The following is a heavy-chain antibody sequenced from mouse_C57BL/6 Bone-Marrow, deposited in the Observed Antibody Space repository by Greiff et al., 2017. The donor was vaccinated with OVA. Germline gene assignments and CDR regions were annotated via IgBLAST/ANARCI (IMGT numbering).Heavy chain of an antibody. CDR2: IWSGGST. Sequence: VQLQQSGPGLVQPSQSLSITCTVSGFSLTSYGVHWVRQSPGKGLEWLGVIWSGGSTDYNAAFISRLSISKDNSKSQVFFKMNSLQADDTAIYYCARCYYGSSPHWYFDVWGTGTTVTVSS. D-gene: IGHD1-1*01. CDR3: ARCYYGSSPHWYFDV. V-gene: IGHV2-2*01. J-gene: IGHJ1*03. CDR1: GFSLTSYG.